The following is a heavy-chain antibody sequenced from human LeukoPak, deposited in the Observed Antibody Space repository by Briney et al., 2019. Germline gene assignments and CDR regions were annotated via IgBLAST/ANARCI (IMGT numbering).Heavy chain of an antibody. CDR3: CLHSGSYSDHAFDI. D-gene: IGHD1-26*01. V-gene: IGHV4-4*02. J-gene: IGHJ3*02. CDR1: GGSISSSNW. Sequence: PSETLSLTCAVSGGSISSSNWWSWVRQPPGKGLEWIGEIYHSGSTNYNPSLKSRVTISVDKSKNQFSLKLSSVTAADTAVYYCCLHSGSYSDHAFDIWGQGTMVTVSS. CDR2: IYHSGST.